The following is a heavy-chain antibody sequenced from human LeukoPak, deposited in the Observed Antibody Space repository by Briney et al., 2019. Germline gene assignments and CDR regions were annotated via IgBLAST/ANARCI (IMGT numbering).Heavy chain of an antibody. CDR3: ARGINSGSSSN. D-gene: IGHD3-10*01. Sequence: PGGSLRLSCAASGFTFSRYWMSWVRQAPGKGLEWVANIKQDGSEKYYVDSEKGRFTISRDNAKNSLYLQMNSLRAEDTAVYYCARGINSGSSSNWGQGTLVTVSS. V-gene: IGHV3-7*01. J-gene: IGHJ4*02. CDR2: IKQDGSEK. CDR1: GFTFSRYW.